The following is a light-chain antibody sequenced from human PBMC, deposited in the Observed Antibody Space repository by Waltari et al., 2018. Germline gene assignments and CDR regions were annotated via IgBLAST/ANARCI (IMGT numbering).Light chain of an antibody. V-gene: IGKV3-20*01. CDR1: QSVSSSY. CDR3: QQYGSLPYS. Sequence: EIVLTQSPGTLSLSPGERATLSCRASQSVSSSYLAWYQQKPGQAPRLLIYGESSRATGIPDRFSGSGSGTDFTLTISRLEPEDFAVYYCQQYGSLPYSFGQGTKLEIK. CDR2: GES. J-gene: IGKJ2*03.